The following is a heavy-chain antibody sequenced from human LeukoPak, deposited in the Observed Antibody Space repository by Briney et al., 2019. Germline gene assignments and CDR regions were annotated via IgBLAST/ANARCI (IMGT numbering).Heavy chain of an antibody. CDR2: IRSKAYGGTT. Sequence: PGGSLRLSCTASGFTFGDYAMSWVRQAPGKGLEWVGFIRSKAYGGTTEYAASVKGRFTISRDDSKSIAYLQMNSLKTEDTAVYYCTLYYYDSIEYFQHWGQGTLVTVSS. CDR1: GFTFGDYA. CDR3: TLYYYDSIEYFQH. J-gene: IGHJ1*01. V-gene: IGHV3-49*04. D-gene: IGHD3-22*01.